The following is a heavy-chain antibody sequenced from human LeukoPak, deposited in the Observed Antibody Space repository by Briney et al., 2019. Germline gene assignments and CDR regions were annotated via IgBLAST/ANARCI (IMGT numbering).Heavy chain of an antibody. CDR3: ARAGHSSGWSAAFDI. CDR2: IYYSGST. D-gene: IGHD6-19*01. CDR1: GSSISSNY. Sequence: SETLSLTCSVSGSSISSNYWSWIRQPPGKGLEWIGYIYYSGSTNYNPSLKGRATISVDTSKNQFSLKLRSVTAADTAVYYCARAGHSSGWSAAFDIWGQGTMVTVS. J-gene: IGHJ3*02. V-gene: IGHV4-59*01.